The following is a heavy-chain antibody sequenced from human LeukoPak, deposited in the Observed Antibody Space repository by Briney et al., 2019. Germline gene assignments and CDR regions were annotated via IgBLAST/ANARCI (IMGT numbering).Heavy chain of an antibody. Sequence: SVKVSCKASGGTFSSYAISWVRQAPGQGLEWMGGIIPIFGTANYAQKFQGRVTMTRDTSTSTVYMELSSLRSEDTAVYYCASHHGENDLSLDYWGQGTLVTVSS. CDR1: GGTFSSYA. D-gene: IGHD1-1*01. CDR3: ASHHGENDLSLDY. J-gene: IGHJ4*02. V-gene: IGHV1-69*05. CDR2: IIPIFGTA.